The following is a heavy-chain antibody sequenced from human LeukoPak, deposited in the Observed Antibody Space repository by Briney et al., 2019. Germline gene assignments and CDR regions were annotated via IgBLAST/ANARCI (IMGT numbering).Heavy chain of an antibody. D-gene: IGHD4-17*01. Sequence: PGGSLRLSCAASGFTFSSYSMNWVRQAPGKGLEWVSYISSSSTIYYADSVKGRFTISRDNAKNSLYLQMNSLRAEDTAVYYCASLPYGDRPIWGQGTLVTVSS. V-gene: IGHV3-48*04. J-gene: IGHJ4*02. CDR2: ISSSSTI. CDR1: GFTFSSYS. CDR3: ASLPYGDRPI.